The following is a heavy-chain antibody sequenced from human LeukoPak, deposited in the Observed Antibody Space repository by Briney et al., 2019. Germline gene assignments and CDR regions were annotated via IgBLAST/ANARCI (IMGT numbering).Heavy chain of an antibody. CDR1: GYTFTGYY. J-gene: IGHJ6*03. D-gene: IGHD2-15*01. V-gene: IGHV1-2*02. Sequence: ASVKVSCKASGYTFTGYYMHWVRQAPGQGLEWMGWINPNSGVTNYAQKFQGRVTMTRDTSISTAYMELSRLRSDDTAVYYCARDRRYCSGGSCYSTYYYYYYMDVWGKGTTVTVSS. CDR2: INPNSGVT. CDR3: ARDRRYCSGGSCYSTYYYYYYMDV.